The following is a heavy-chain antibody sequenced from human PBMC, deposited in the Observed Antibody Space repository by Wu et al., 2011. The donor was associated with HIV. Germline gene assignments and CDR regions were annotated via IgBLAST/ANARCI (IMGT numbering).Heavy chain of an antibody. Sequence: QVQLVQSGAEVKKPGASVKVSCKASGYTFIGYYMHWVRQAPGQGLEWMGWINPNSGGTNYAQKFQGRVTMTRDTSISTAYMELSRLRSDDTAVYYCARAFRPYSGSYRSGGYMDVWGKGTTVTVSS. CDR2: INPNSGGT. CDR1: GYTFIGYY. J-gene: IGHJ6*03. CDR3: ARAFRPYSGSYRSGGYMDV. V-gene: IGHV1-2*02. D-gene: IGHD1-26*01.